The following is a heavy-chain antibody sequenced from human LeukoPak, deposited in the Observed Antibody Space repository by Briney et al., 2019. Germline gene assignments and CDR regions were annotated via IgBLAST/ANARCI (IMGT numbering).Heavy chain of an antibody. CDR2: INHSGST. V-gene: IGHV4-34*01. Sequence: PSQTLSLTCAVYGGSFSGYYWSWIRQPPGKGLEWIGEINHSGSTNYNPSLKSRVTISVDTSKYQFSLKLSSVTAADTAVYYCARAARRILTGYYSDYYYYGMDVWGKGTTVTVSS. CDR3: ARAARRILTGYYSDYYYYGMDV. J-gene: IGHJ6*04. D-gene: IGHD3-9*01. CDR1: GGSFSGYY.